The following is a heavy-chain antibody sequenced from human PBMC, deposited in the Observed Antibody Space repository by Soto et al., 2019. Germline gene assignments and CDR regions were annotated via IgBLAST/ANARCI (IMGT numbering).Heavy chain of an antibody. CDR3: ARVGYCSSTSCYDWANYYYSSGMDV. V-gene: IGHV1-18*01. Sequence: GASVKVSCKASGYTFTSYGISWVRQAPGQGLEWMGWISAYNGNTNYAQKLQGRVTMTTDTSTSTAYMELRSLRSDDTAVYYCARVGYCSSTSCYDWANYYYSSGMDVWGEGTTVTLSS. CDR2: ISAYNGNT. CDR1: GYTFTSYG. J-gene: IGHJ6*02. D-gene: IGHD2-2*01.